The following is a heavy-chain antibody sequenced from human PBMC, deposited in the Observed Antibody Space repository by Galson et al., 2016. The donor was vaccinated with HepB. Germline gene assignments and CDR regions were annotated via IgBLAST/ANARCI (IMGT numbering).Heavy chain of an antibody. D-gene: IGHD3-10*01. J-gene: IGHJ6*02. V-gene: IGHV2-5*02. CDR2: IYWDDDK. CDR1: GFSLNSYSVG. CDR3: AHGLYGSPQFYYFGLDI. Sequence: PALVKPTQTLTLTCTFSGFSLNSYSVGVGWMRQPPGKAPEWLALIYWDDDKGYSPSMESRLSITKDTSNSRVVLTMTNMDPVDTATYFCAHGLYGSPQFYYFGLDIWGQGATVIVSS.